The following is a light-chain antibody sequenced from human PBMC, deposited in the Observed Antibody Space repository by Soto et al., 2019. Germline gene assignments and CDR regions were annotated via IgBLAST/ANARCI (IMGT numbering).Light chain of an antibody. V-gene: IGKV1-9*01. CDR3: QQVKSFPLT. J-gene: IGKJ4*01. CDR2: GAS. CDR1: EGITTY. Sequence: IELTQSPPFLSASVGDRVTITCRADEGITTYLAWYQQQPGKAPKVLIYGASTLQNGVPPRFSGSGSGTEFPLTLSCLQPEDFATYYGQQVKSFPLTFPGPTQVEV.